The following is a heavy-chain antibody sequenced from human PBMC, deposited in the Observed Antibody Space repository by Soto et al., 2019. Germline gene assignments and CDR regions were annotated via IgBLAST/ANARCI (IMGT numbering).Heavy chain of an antibody. CDR2: MNPNSGNT. CDR1: GYTFTSYD. J-gene: IGHJ4*02. V-gene: IGHV1-8*01. CDR3: ARQSYGDYYFDY. Sequence: ASVKVSCKASGYTFTSYDINWVRQATGQGLEWMGWMNPNSGNTGYAQKFQGRVTMTRNTSMSTAYMELRSLRSDDTAVYYCARQSYGDYYFDYWGQGTLVTVSS. D-gene: IGHD4-17*01.